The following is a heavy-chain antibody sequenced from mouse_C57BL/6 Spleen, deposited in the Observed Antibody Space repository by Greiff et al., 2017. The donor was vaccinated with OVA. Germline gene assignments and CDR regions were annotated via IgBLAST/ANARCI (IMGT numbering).Heavy chain of an antibody. D-gene: IGHD3-3*01. Sequence: EVKLVESEGGLVQPGSSMKLSCTASGFTFSDYYMAWVRQVPEKGLEWVANINYDGSSTYYLDSLKSRFIISRDNAKNILYLQTSSLKSEDTATYYCARGGLYYFDYWGQGTTLTVSS. CDR3: ARGGLYYFDY. J-gene: IGHJ2*01. V-gene: IGHV5-16*01. CDR1: GFTFSDYY. CDR2: INYDGSST.